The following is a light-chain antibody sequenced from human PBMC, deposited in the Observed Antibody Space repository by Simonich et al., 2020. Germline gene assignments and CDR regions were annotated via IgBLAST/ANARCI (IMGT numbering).Light chain of an antibody. CDR3: SSYTSSSSVV. J-gene: IGLJ2*01. CDR1: STNIGNNY. V-gene: IGLV1-51*01. Sequence: QSVLTQPPSVSAAPGQKVTISCSGSSTNIGNNYVSWYQKLPGTAPKLLIYDNNKRPSGIPNRFSGSKSGNTASLTISGLQAEDEDDYYCSSYTSSSSVVFGGGTKLTVL. CDR2: DNN.